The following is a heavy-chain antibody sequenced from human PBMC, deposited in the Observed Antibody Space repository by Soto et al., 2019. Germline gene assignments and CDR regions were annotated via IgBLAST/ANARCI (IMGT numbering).Heavy chain of an antibody. D-gene: IGHD2-8*01. CDR2: INPNSGGT. CDR1: GYTFTGYY. J-gene: IGHJ5*02. Sequence: ASVKVSCKASGYTFTGYYMHWVRQAPGQGLEWMGWINPNSGGTNYAQKFQGRVTMTRDTSISTAYMELSRLRSDDTAVYYCARGDIVLMVYAMGSMYNWFDPWGQGTLVTVPQ. CDR3: ARGDIVLMVYAMGSMYNWFDP. V-gene: IGHV1-2*02.